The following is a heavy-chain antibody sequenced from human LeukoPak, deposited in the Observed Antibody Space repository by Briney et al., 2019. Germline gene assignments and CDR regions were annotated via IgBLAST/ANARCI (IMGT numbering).Heavy chain of an antibody. Sequence: ASVKVSCKASGYTFTNYDINWVRQATGQGLEWMGWMNPNSGITGFAQKFQGRVTMTSDLSINTAYMELTNLTSEDTAVYYCVRLMIRGVIAPWGQGTLVTVSS. CDR3: VRLMIRGVIAP. CDR2: MNPNSGIT. V-gene: IGHV1-8*01. D-gene: IGHD3-10*01. J-gene: IGHJ5*02. CDR1: GYTFTNYD.